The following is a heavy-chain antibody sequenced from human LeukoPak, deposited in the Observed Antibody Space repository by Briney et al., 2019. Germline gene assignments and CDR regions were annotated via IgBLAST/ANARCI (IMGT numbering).Heavy chain of an antibody. J-gene: IGHJ4*02. CDR2: IYYSGST. D-gene: IGHD5-24*01. CDR3: ARVMATVTAELDY. Sequence: SETLSLTCTVSGGSFSSYYWSWLRQPPGKGLEWIGYIYYSGSTNYNPSLKSRVTISVDTSKNQFSLKVSSVTAADTAVYYCARVMATVTAELDYWGQGTLVTVSS. V-gene: IGHV4-59*01. CDR1: GGSFSSYY.